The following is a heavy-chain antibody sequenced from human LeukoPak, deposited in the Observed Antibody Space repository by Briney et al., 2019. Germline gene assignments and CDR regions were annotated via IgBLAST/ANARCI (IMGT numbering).Heavy chain of an antibody. CDR1: GGSISSSSYY. D-gene: IGHD1-7*01. J-gene: IGHJ5*02. CDR3: ARDQGPNWNYEKVWFDP. CDR2: IYYSGST. V-gene: IGHV4-39*07. Sequence: SETLSLTCTVSGGSISSSSYYWGWIRQPPGKGLEGIGSIYYSGSTYYNPSLKSRVTISIDTSKNQFSLKLSSVTAADTAVYYCARDQGPNWNYEKVWFDPWGQGTLVTVSS.